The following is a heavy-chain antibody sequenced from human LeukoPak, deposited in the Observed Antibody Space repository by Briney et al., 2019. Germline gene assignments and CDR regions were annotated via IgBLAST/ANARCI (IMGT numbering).Heavy chain of an antibody. CDR2: IYYSGNT. V-gene: IGHV4-39*07. D-gene: IGHD2-15*01. CDR1: GGSISGSSYY. Sequence: SETLSLTCTVSGGSISGSSYYWGWIRQPPGKGLEWIGSIYYSGNTYYNPSLKSRVTISVDTSKNQFSLELSSVTAADTAVYYCARTPSVYCSGGNWYPGHLDFWGQGTLVTVSS. CDR3: ARTPSVYCSGGNWYPGHLDF. J-gene: IGHJ4*02.